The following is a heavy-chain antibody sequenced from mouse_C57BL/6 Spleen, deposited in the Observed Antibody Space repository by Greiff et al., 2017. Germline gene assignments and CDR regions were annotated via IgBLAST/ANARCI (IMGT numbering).Heavy chain of an antibody. D-gene: IGHD1-1*01. CDR2: IDPNSGGT. CDR1: VYTFTSYW. V-gene: IGHV1-72*01. CDR3: ARCLYGSSLYFDY. Sequence: QVHVKQPGAELVKPGASVKLSCKASVYTFTSYWMHWVKQRPGRGLEWIGRIDPNSGGTKYNEKFKSKATLTVDKPSSTAYMQLSSLTSEDSAVYYCARCLYGSSLYFDYWGQGTTLTVSS. J-gene: IGHJ2*01.